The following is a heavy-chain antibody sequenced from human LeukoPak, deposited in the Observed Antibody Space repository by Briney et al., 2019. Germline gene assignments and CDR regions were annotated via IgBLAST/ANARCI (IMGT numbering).Heavy chain of an antibody. J-gene: IGHJ3*02. Sequence: SETLSLTCSVSGGSISSNYWTWIRQSPGKGLEYIGHVSYTGRTRYSPSLQRRLTISLDTSNNYFSLQLTSVSAADTAVYYCARLLDYDNSGAPDIFDIWGQGTMVTVSS. CDR1: GGSISSNY. CDR3: ARLLDYDNSGAPDIFDI. D-gene: IGHD3-22*01. CDR2: VSYTGRT. V-gene: IGHV4-59*01.